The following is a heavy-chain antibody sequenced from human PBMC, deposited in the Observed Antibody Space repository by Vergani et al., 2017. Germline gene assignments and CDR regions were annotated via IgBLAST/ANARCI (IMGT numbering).Heavy chain of an antibody. CDR1: GGSISSGDYY. CDR2: IYYSGST. V-gene: IGHV4-30-4*08. CDR3: ARDPMVRGVPSDGMDV. Sequence: QVQLQESGPGLVKPSQTLSLTCTVSGGSISSGDYYWSWIRQPPGKGLEWIGYIYYSGSTYYNPSLKSRVTISVDTSKNQFSLKLSSVTAADTAVYYCARDPMVRGVPSDGMDVWGQGTTVTVSS. D-gene: IGHD3-10*01. J-gene: IGHJ6*02.